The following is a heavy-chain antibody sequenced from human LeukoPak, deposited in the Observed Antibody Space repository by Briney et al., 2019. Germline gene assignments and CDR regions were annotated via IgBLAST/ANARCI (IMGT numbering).Heavy chain of an antibody. Sequence: GGSLRLSCAASGFSFNNAWMSWVRQAPGKGLEWVGRIKSKTDGGTTDYAAPVKGRFTISRDDSKTTLYLQTNNLKSDDTAVYYCTARRDYYDSGGYDYWGQGTLVTVSS. D-gene: IGHD3-22*01. CDR3: TARRDYYDSGGYDY. J-gene: IGHJ4*02. CDR1: GFSFNNAW. V-gene: IGHV3-15*05. CDR2: IKSKTDGGTT.